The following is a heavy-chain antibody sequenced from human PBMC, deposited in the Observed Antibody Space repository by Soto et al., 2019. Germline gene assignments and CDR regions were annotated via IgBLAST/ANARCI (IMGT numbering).Heavy chain of an antibody. Sequence: QVQLVESGGGVVQPGRSLRLSCAASGFTFSSYGMHWVRKAPGKGLEWVAVIWYDGSNKYYADSVKGRFTISRDNSKNTLYLQMNSLKAEDTAVYYCARDLWFGELLSPDYWGQGTLVTVSS. CDR1: GFTFSSYG. D-gene: IGHD3-10*01. J-gene: IGHJ4*02. CDR3: ARDLWFGELLSPDY. CDR2: IWYDGSNK. V-gene: IGHV3-33*01.